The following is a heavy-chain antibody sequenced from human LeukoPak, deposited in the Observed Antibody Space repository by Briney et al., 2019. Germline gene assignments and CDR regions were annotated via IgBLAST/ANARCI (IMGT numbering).Heavy chain of an antibody. CDR3: AKELRDTAGFDP. D-gene: IGHD5-18*01. J-gene: IGHJ5*02. CDR2: ISGSGGST. Sequence: PGGSLRLSCEASGFTFSSYAMSWVRQAPGKGLEWVSGISGSGGSTYYADSVRGRFTISRDNSRNTLCLQMNSLRAEDTAVYYCAKELRDTAGFDPWGQGTLVTVSS. V-gene: IGHV3-23*01. CDR1: GFTFSSYA.